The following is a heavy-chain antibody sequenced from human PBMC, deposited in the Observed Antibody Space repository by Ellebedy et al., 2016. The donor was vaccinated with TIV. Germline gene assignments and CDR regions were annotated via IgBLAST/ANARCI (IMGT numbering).Heavy chain of an antibody. CDR2: TTFDGSKT. D-gene: IGHD4-23*01. Sequence: GESLKISCDASGFIFSNYDMHWLRQAPGQGLEWVALTTFDGSKTNYADSMKGRFTISRDNSKDTLYLQVNSLRAEDTAVYYCARDPVGVGPAFDIWGQGTMVTVSS. J-gene: IGHJ3*02. CDR3: ARDPVGVGPAFDI. CDR1: GFIFSNYD. V-gene: IGHV3-33*01.